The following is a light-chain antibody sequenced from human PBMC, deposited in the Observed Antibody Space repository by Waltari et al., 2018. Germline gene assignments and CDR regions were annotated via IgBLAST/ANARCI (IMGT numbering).Light chain of an antibody. V-gene: IGKV1-16*02. CDR1: QDISYY. CDR3: QQYNSYPLT. CDR2: GAS. Sequence: DIQMTQSPSSLSASVGDRVTITCRASQDISYYLAWFRQKPGKAPKSLIYGASNLQSGVPSKFSGSGSGTDFTLTINSLQPEDFATYYCQQYNSYPLTFGGGTKVETK. J-gene: IGKJ4*01.